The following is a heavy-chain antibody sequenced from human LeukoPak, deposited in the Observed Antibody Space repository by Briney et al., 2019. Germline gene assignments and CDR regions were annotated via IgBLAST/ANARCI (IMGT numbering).Heavy chain of an antibody. V-gene: IGHV5-51*01. Sequence: GESLQISCKGSGYSFTSYWIGWVRQLPGKGLEWMGIIYPGDSDTRYSPSFQGQVTISADKSISTAYLQWSSLKASDTAMYYCATTTVIPLFDIWGQGTMVTVSS. CDR3: ATTTVIPLFDI. CDR1: GYSFTSYW. J-gene: IGHJ3*02. CDR2: IYPGDSDT. D-gene: IGHD4-11*01.